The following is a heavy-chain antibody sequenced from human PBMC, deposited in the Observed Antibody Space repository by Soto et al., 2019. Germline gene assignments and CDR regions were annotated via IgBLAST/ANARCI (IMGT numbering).Heavy chain of an antibody. D-gene: IGHD3-10*01. CDR1: GFTFSSYA. CDR2: ISYDGSNK. CDR3: ARGWFGELLDGAFDY. V-gene: IGHV3-30-3*01. Sequence: QVPLVESGGGVVQPGRSLRLSCAASGFTFSSYAMHWVRQAPGKGLEWVAVISYDGSNKYYADSVKGRFTISRDNSKNTLYLQMNSLRAEDTAVYYCARGWFGELLDGAFDYWGQGTLVTVSS. J-gene: IGHJ4*02.